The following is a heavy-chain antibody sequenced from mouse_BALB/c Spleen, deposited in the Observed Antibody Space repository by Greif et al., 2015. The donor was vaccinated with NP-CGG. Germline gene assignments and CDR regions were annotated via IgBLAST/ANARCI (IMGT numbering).Heavy chain of an antibody. CDR2: IRNKANGYTT. V-gene: IGHV7-3*02. D-gene: IGHD1-2*01. J-gene: IGHJ4*01. CDR3: ARDMTTATRYAMDY. CDR1: GSTSTDYY. Sequence: EVKLMESGGGLVQPGGSLRLSCATSGSTSTDYYMSWVRQPPGKALEWLGFIRNKANGYTTEYSASVKGRFTISRDNSQSILYLQMNTLRAEDSATYYCARDMTTATRYAMDYWGRGTSVTVSS.